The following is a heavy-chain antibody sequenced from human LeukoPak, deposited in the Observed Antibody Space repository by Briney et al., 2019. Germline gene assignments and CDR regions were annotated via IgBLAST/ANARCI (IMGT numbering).Heavy chain of an antibody. CDR1: GGSISGGSYY. V-gene: IGHV4-61*02. J-gene: IGHJ4*02. D-gene: IGHD6-13*01. Sequence: SETLSLTCTVSGGSISGGSYYWSWIRQPAGKGLEWIGRIYTSGSTNYNPSLKSRVTISVDTSKNQFSLKLSSVTAADTAVYYCARGFIAAAAFDYWGQGTLVTVSS. CDR3: ARGFIAAAAFDY. CDR2: IYTSGST.